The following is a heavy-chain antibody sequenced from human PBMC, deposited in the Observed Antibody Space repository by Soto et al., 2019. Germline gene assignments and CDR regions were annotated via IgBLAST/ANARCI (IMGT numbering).Heavy chain of an antibody. CDR3: ARVNPSSSWYFSSY. J-gene: IGHJ4*02. Sequence: GPMRRACATWGCPVSSYPRDWVSQAPGKGLEWVSYISSSGSTIYYADSVKGRFTISRDNAKNSLYLQMNSLRAEDTAVYYYARVNPSSSWYFSSYWGEGALVTGSS. CDR1: GCPVSSYP. CDR2: ISSSGSTI. D-gene: IGHD6-13*01. V-gene: IGHV3-48*04.